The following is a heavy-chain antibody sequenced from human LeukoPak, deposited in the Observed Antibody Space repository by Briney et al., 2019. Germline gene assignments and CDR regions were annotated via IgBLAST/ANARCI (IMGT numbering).Heavy chain of an antibody. V-gene: IGHV4-59*01. D-gene: IGHD2-2*01. CDR2: IYYSGST. J-gene: IGHJ5*02. Sequence: SETLSLTCTVSGGSISRYYWSWIRQPPRKGLEWSGYIYYSGSTNYNPSLKSRVTISVDTSKNQFSVKLSSVTAADTAVYYCARARNLGYCSSTSCRNWFDPWGQGTLVTVSS. CDR3: ARARNLGYCSSTSCRNWFDP. CDR1: GGSISRYY.